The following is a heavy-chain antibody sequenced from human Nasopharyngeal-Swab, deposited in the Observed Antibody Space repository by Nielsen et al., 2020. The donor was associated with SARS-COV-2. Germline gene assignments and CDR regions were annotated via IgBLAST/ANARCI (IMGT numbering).Heavy chain of an antibody. J-gene: IGHJ4*02. D-gene: IGHD6-19*01. Sequence: GESLKISCAASGFSTSHVHWVRQAPGQGLEWVAAISSNGNSKYYADSVKGRFTVSRDNSNNAPYLQVDSLTVEDTAIYYCAREGFSSGRAGIYDSWGQGTLVTVSS. V-gene: IGHV3-30-3*01. CDR2: ISSNGNSK. CDR1: GFSTSH. CDR3: AREGFSSGRAGIYDS.